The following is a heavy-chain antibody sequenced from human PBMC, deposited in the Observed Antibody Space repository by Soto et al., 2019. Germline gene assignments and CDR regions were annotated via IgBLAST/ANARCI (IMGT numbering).Heavy chain of an antibody. Sequence: PVGSLRLSCSASGFTFSSSAMHWVRQAPGKGLEYVSSISSDAGSTYYADSVKGRFTISRDNSKNTLDLQVSSLRAEDTAVYYCVKGGRYSSGHFDYWGQGTLVTVSS. CDR3: VKGGRYSSGHFDY. CDR2: ISSDAGST. D-gene: IGHD6-19*01. V-gene: IGHV3-64D*06. CDR1: GFTFSSSA. J-gene: IGHJ4*02.